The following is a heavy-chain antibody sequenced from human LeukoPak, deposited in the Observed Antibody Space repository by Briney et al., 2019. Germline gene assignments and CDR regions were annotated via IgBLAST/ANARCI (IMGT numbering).Heavy chain of an antibody. Sequence: SGTLSLTCAVYGGSFSGYYWSWIRQPPGKGLEWIGEINHSGSTNYNPSLKSRVTISVDTSKNQFSLKLSSVTAADTAVYYCARGGLTGYYRWPFDYWGQGTLVTVSS. CDR1: GGSFSGYY. V-gene: IGHV4-34*01. CDR2: INHSGST. D-gene: IGHD3-9*01. J-gene: IGHJ4*02. CDR3: ARGGLTGYYRWPFDY.